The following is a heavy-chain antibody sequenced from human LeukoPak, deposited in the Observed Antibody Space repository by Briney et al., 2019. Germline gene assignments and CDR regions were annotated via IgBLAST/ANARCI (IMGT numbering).Heavy chain of an antibody. D-gene: IGHD2-2*03. Sequence: ASVRVSCTASGYTFTVYYMHWVRQAPGQGLEWMGWINPNSGGTNYAQKFQGRVTMTRDTSISTAYMELSRLRSDDTAVYYCARDGFRSGYCSSTSCYGDDAFDIWGQGTMVTVSS. V-gene: IGHV1-2*02. CDR2: INPNSGGT. J-gene: IGHJ3*02. CDR1: GYTFTVYY. CDR3: ARDGFRSGYCSSTSCYGDDAFDI.